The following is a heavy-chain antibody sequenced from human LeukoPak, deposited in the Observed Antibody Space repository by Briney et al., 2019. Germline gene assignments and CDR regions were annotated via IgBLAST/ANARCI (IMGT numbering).Heavy chain of an antibody. D-gene: IGHD3-10*01. CDR1: GGTLSSYA. CDR2: IIPIFGTA. Sequence: ASVKVSCKASGGTLSSYAISWVRQAPGQGLEWMGGIIPIFGTANYAQKFQGRVTITADKSTSTAYMELSSLRSEDTAVYYCARAPTGYYYGSGSYYNRPMDVWGKGTTVTISS. V-gene: IGHV1-69*06. CDR3: ARAPTGYYYGSGSYYNRPMDV. J-gene: IGHJ6*03.